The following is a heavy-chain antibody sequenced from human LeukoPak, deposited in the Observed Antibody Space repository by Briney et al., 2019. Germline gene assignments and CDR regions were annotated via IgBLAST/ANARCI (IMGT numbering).Heavy chain of an antibody. CDR2: ISYDGSNK. V-gene: IGHV3-30-3*01. Sequence: PGGSLRLSRAASGFTFSSYAMHWVRQAPGKGLEWVAVISYDGSNKYYADSVKGRFTISRDNSKNTLYLQMNSLRAEDTAVYYCARDRDSGYPSKGYYYYYGMDVWGQGTTVTVSS. CDR3: ARDRDSGYPSKGYYYYYGMDV. J-gene: IGHJ6*02. D-gene: IGHD5-12*01. CDR1: GFTFSSYA.